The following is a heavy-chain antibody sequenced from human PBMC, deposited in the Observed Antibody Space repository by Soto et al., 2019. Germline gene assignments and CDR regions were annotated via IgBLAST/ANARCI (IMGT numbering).Heavy chain of an antibody. CDR3: ARVYISEFEYCSSTSCENNWFDP. D-gene: IGHD2-2*01. Sequence: TLSLTCTVSGGSISSGDYYWSWIRQPPGKGLEWIGYIYYSGSTYYNPSLKSRVTISVDTSKNQFSLKLSSVTAADTAVYYCARVYISEFEYCSSTSCENNWFDPWGQGTLVTVS. V-gene: IGHV4-30-4*01. CDR2: IYYSGST. CDR1: GGSISSGDYY. J-gene: IGHJ5*02.